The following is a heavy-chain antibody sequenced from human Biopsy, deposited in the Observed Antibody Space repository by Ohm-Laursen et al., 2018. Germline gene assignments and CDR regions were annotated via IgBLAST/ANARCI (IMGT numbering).Heavy chain of an antibody. CDR2: FYSGRGA. CDR3: AKDDGGRYRGY. D-gene: IGHD3-16*02. V-gene: IGHV3-66*01. Sequence: SLRLSCTASGFTVSSNYMAWVRQAPGKGLEWVSVFYSGRGAFYADSVRGRFAISRDDSKNTLDLQMNSLRAEDTAVYYCAKDDGGRYRGYWGQGTLVTVSS. CDR1: GFTVSSNY. J-gene: IGHJ4*02.